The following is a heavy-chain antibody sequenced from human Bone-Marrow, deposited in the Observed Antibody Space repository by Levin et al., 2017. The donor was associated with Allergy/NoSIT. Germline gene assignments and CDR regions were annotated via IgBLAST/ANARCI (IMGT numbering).Heavy chain of an antibody. V-gene: IGHV3-20*01. D-gene: IGHD3-3*01. Sequence: GESLKISCAASGFTFDDYGMSWVRQAPGKGLEWVSGINWNGGSTGYADSVKGRFTISRDNAKNSLYLQMNSLRAEDTALYHCARAALTITINDAFDIWGQGTMVTVSS. CDR3: ARAALTITINDAFDI. CDR1: GFTFDDYG. CDR2: INWNGGST. J-gene: IGHJ3*02.